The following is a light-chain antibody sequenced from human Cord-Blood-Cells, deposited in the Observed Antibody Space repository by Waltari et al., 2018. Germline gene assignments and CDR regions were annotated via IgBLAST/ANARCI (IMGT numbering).Light chain of an antibody. CDR2: QDS. J-gene: IGLJ2*01. CDR1: QLGDKY. CDR3: QAWDSSTAV. Sequence: SYELTQPPSVSVSPGQTASITCSGDQLGDKYACWYQQKPGQSPVLVIYQDSKRPSGIPERFSGCNSGNTATLTISGTQAMDEADYYGQAWDSSTAVFGGGTKLTVL. V-gene: IGLV3-1*01.